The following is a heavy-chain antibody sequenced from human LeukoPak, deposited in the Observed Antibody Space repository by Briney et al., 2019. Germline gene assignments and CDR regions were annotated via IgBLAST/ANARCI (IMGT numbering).Heavy chain of an antibody. CDR1: GYSISSGYY. CDR2: IYHSGST. CDR3: ARQGAGRPRYYDFWSGNWFDP. Sequence: ASETLSLTCTVSGYSISSGYYWGWIRQPPGKGLEWIGSIYHSGSTYYNPSLKSRVTISVDTSKNQFSLKLSSVTAADTAVYYCARQGAGRPRYYDFWSGNWFDPWGQGTLVTVSS. D-gene: IGHD3-3*01. J-gene: IGHJ5*02. V-gene: IGHV4-38-2*02.